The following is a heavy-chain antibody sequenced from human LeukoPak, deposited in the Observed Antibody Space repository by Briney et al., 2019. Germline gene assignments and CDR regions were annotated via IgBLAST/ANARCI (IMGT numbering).Heavy chain of an antibody. CDR2: ISGYNGNT. Sequence: ASVTVSCKASGYSFTSHGISWVRQAPGQGLEWMGWISGYNGNTNYAQKFQGRVTMTTDTSTSTAYMELRSLRSDDTAIYYCARQVDTTMALPDYWGQGTLVPVSS. J-gene: IGHJ4*02. CDR3: ARQVDTTMALPDY. D-gene: IGHD5-18*01. CDR1: GYSFTSHG. V-gene: IGHV1-18*01.